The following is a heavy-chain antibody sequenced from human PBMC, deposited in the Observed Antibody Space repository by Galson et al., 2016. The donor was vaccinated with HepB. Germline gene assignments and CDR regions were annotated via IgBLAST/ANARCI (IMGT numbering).Heavy chain of an antibody. CDR2: IIPMLGTA. CDR1: GGTFNTYA. J-gene: IGHJ4*02. Sequence: QSGAEVKKPGASVKVSCKASGGTFNTYAISWVRQAPGQGLEWMGGIIPMLGTATYAQKFQGRVTITADESTSTAYMDLSSLRSEDTALYYCTRGSEILTGYYADWGQGTLITVSS. CDR3: TRGSEILTGYYAD. D-gene: IGHD3-9*01. V-gene: IGHV1-69*13.